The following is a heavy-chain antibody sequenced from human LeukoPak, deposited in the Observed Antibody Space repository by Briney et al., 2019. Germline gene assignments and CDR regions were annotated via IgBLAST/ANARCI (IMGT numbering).Heavy chain of an antibody. V-gene: IGHV3-23*01. CDR1: GFSFSSYD. CDR2: LSSGGGST. CDR3: AKGAGGDGSGRS. J-gene: IGHJ5*02. Sequence: GGSLRLSCATSGFSFSSYDMNWVRQAPGKGLEWVSALSSGGGSTYYVDSVQGRFIISRDNSKNTLYLQMNSLRAEDTAVYYCAKGAGGDGSGRSWGQGTLVTVSS. D-gene: IGHD3-16*01.